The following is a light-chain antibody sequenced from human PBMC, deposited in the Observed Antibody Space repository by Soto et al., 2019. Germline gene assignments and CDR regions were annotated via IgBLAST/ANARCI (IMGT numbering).Light chain of an antibody. CDR3: TKHNSASLS. CDR1: QAIAPY. CDR2: AAS. V-gene: IGKV1-27*01. J-gene: IGKJ4*01. Sequence: VTMTQSPSSLSASVGDRVTITCRASQAIAPYLAGFQQTPGKVPTLLIYAASALQPWVPSRFRGSGSGTDFTLTTISLQTHEVATDYSTKHNSASLSLGGGTTV.